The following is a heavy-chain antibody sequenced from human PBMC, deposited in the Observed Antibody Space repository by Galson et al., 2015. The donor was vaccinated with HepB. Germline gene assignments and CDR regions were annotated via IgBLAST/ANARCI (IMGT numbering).Heavy chain of an antibody. V-gene: IGHV3-64*05. D-gene: IGHD2-2*01. CDR1: GFTFNNHA. CDR2: ISRDGGST. CDR3: VKGGYCSSTSCYYPLFY. J-gene: IGHJ4*02. Sequence: SLRLSCAASGFTFNNHAMHWVRQAPGKGLEYVSAISRDGGSTYYADSVKGRFTISRDNSKNTLYVQMSSLRAEDTAVYYCVKGGYCSSTSCYYPLFYWGQGTLVTVSS.